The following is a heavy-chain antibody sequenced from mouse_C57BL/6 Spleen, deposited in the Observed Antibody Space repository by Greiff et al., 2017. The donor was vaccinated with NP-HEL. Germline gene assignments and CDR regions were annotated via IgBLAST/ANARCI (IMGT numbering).Heavy chain of an antibody. D-gene: IGHD2-5*01. CDR2: IDPSDSYT. J-gene: IGHJ3*01. V-gene: IGHV1-69*01. CDR3: ARWGSNYSFAY. CDR1: GYTFTSYW. Sequence: QVQLKESGAELVMPGASVKLSCKASGYTFTSYWMHWVKQRPGQGLEWIGEIDPSDSYTNYNQKFKGKSTLTVDKSSSTAYMQLSSLTSEDSAVYYCARWGSNYSFAYWGQGTLVTVSA.